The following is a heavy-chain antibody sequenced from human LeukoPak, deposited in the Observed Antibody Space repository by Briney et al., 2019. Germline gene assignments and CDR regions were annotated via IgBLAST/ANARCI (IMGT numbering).Heavy chain of an antibody. CDR1: GFPSSSYG. D-gene: IGHD2-2*01. Sequence: GGPRRLPGEAPGFPSSSYGMPWSRKAPGKGLEGGPFIRYDGSNKYYADSVKGRFTISRDNAKNSLYLQMNSLRAEDTAVYYCARDKTPKVPAYAFDIWGQGTMVTVSS. CDR3: ARDKTPKVPAYAFDI. V-gene: IGHV3-30*02. J-gene: IGHJ3*02. CDR2: IRYDGSNK.